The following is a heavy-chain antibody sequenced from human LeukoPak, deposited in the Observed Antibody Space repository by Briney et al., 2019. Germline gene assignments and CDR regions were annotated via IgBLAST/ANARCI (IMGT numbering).Heavy chain of an antibody. CDR3: ARVRAVAGIGRIFSYYYGMDV. CDR1: GYTFTGYD. D-gene: IGHD6-19*01. J-gene: IGHJ6*02. V-gene: IGHV1-69*04. CDR2: IIPILGIA. Sequence: SVKVSCKASGYTFTGYDINWVRQATGQGLEWMGRIIPILGIANYAQKFQGRVTITADKSTSTAYMELSSLRSEDTAVYYCARVRAVAGIGRIFSYYYGMDVWGQGTTVTVSS.